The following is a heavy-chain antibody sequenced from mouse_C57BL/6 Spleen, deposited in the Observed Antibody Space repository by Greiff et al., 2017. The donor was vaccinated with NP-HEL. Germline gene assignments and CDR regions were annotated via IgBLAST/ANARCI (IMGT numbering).Heavy chain of an antibody. Sequence: QVQLQQPGAELVMPGASVKLSCKASGYTFTSYWMHWVKQRPGQGLEWIGEIDPSDSYTNYNQKFKGKSTLTVDKSSSTAYMQLSSLTSDDSAVYYCARATTVVANWYFDVWGTGTTVTVSS. J-gene: IGHJ1*03. V-gene: IGHV1-69*01. D-gene: IGHD1-1*01. CDR1: GYTFTSYW. CDR3: ARATTVVANWYFDV. CDR2: IDPSDSYT.